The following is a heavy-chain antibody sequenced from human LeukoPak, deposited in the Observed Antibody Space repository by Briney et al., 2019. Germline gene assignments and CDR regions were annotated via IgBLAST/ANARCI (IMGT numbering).Heavy chain of an antibody. D-gene: IGHD3-22*01. Sequence: GGSLRLSCASSGFTFSTYWMTWVRQAPGKGLEWVANIREDGSEEYYVDSVKGRFTVSRDNAKNSLYLQMNSLRDVDTAVYYCARDQWFGFDYWGQGTLVTVSS. CDR2: IREDGSEE. J-gene: IGHJ4*02. CDR1: GFTFSTYW. CDR3: ARDQWFGFDY. V-gene: IGHV3-7*01.